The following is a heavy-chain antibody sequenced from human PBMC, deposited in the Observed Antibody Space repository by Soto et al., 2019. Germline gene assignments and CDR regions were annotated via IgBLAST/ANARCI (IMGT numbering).Heavy chain of an antibody. CDR3: ARGVTGTPYYYYYGMDV. Sequence: GGSLSLSYAAFRFTFSSYGMHWVRQAPGKGVEWVAVISYDGSNKYYADSVKGRFTISRDNSKNTLYLQMNSLRAEDTAVYYCARGVTGTPYYYYYGMDVWGQGTTVTVSS. CDR2: ISYDGSNK. J-gene: IGHJ6*02. CDR1: RFTFSSYG. V-gene: IGHV3-30*03. D-gene: IGHD1-20*01.